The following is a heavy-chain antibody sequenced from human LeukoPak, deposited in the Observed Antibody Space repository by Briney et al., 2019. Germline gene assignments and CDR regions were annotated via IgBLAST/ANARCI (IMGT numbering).Heavy chain of an antibody. V-gene: IGHV3-64*01. Sequence: GSLRLSCAASGFTFSSYSMHWVRQAPGKGLEYVSAISSNGGSTYYANSVKGRFTISRDNSKNTLYLQMGSLRAEDMAVYYCVSSDYGDYGSFDYWGQGTLVTVSS. J-gene: IGHJ4*02. CDR1: GFTFSSYS. CDR2: ISSNGGST. CDR3: VSSDYGDYGSFDY. D-gene: IGHD4-17*01.